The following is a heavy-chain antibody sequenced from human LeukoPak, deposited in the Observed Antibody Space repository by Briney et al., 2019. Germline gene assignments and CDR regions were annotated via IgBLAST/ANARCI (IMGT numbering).Heavy chain of an antibody. CDR2: ISAYNGNT. D-gene: IGHD6-19*01. V-gene: IGHV1-18*01. Sequence: ASVKVSCKASGYTFTSYGISWVRQAPGQGLEWMGWISAYNGNTKYAQKLQGRVTMTTDTSTSTAYMELRSLRSDDTAVYYCARDVNSSGYSAFGYWGQGTLVTVSS. J-gene: IGHJ4*02. CDR1: GYTFTSYG. CDR3: ARDVNSSGYSAFGY.